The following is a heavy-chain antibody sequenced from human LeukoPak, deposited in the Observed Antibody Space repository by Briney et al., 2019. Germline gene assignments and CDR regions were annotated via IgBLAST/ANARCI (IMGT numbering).Heavy chain of an antibody. V-gene: IGHV3-23*01. CDR3: VKDRKLGTYFDY. CDR1: GFTFSSYA. CDR2: ISGSGGST. J-gene: IGHJ4*02. D-gene: IGHD7-27*01. Sequence: PGGSLRLSCAASGFTFSSYAMSWVRQAPGKGLGWVSAISGSGGSTYYADSVKGQFTISRDNSKNTLYRQMNSLRAEDTAVYYCVKDRKLGTYFDYWGQGTLVTVSS.